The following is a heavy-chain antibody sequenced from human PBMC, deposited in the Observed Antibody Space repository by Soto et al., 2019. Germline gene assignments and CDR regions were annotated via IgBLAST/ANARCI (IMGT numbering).Heavy chain of an antibody. CDR3: ARDRGGSSTSCFLYSYDYGMDV. J-gene: IGHJ6*02. Sequence: QVQLVESGGGVVQPGRSLRLSCAASGFTFSSYGMHWVRQAPGKGLEWVAVIWYDGSNKYYADSVKGRFTISRDNSKNTLYLKMNGLRAEETALYYCARDRGGSSTSCFLYSYDYGMDVWGQGTTVTVSS. D-gene: IGHD2-2*01. V-gene: IGHV3-33*01. CDR2: IWYDGSNK. CDR1: GFTFSSYG.